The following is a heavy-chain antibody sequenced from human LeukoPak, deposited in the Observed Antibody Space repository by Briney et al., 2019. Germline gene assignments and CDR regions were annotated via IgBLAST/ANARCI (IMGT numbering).Heavy chain of an antibody. CDR2: INDRGST. CDR3: ARDSRCGSGCTADGMDEWYEDTKDV. V-gene: IGHV4-59*01. D-gene: IGHD6-25*01. Sequence: SETLSLTCSVSGDSISSYYWSWIRQPPGKGLEWLGHINDRGSTDYNSSLEGRVTISVDTFNNRFSLKLNSVIAADTAVYYCARDSRCGSGCTADGMDEWYEDTKDVWRRGITVIVSS. J-gene: IGHJ6*02. CDR1: GDSISSYY.